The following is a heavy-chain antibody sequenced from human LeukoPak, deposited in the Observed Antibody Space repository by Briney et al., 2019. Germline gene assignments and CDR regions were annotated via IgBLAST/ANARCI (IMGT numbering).Heavy chain of an antibody. V-gene: IGHV3-21*01. CDR3: ARTKGMASISYFDS. J-gene: IGHJ4*02. CDR2: ISSSASDI. D-gene: IGHD5-24*01. Sequence: GGSLRLPCAASGFTLSSYSMNWVRPAPGKGLEWVSSISSSASDIYYAGSVKGRFTISRDNAKNSLYLQMNSLRAEDTAVYYCARTKGMASISYFDSWGEGTLVTVSS. CDR1: GFTLSSYS.